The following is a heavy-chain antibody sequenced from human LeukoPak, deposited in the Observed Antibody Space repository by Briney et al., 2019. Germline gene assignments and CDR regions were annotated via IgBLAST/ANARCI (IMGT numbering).Heavy chain of an antibody. D-gene: IGHD5-24*01. J-gene: IGHJ4*02. Sequence: GPSVKVSCKTSGYIFSTYYMHWVRQAPGQGLEWMGIIDPNGGSTIYAQKFQGRVTMTRDMSTSTVCMELSSLRSEDTAVYYCARDLVLAAIRAGLDFWGQGTLVTVSS. V-gene: IGHV1-46*01. CDR3: ARDLVLAAIRAGLDF. CDR1: GYIFSTYY. CDR2: IDPNGGST.